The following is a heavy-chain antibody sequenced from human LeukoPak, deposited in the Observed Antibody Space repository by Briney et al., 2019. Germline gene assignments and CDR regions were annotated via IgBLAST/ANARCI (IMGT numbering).Heavy chain of an antibody. J-gene: IGHJ4*01. D-gene: IGHD2/OR15-2a*01. V-gene: IGHV4-4*07. CDR2: IYITWSA. Sequence: SEPLSLTCTVSTGSISNYYWTWIQQPAGGGLEWVGRIYITWSAYYNPSLESRVTISLDTSNNQFSLRLTSVTAADAAVYYCARGTDMTPLTGYYSFLYWGQGILVSVSS. CDR1: TGSISNYY. CDR3: ARGTDMTPLTGYYSFLY.